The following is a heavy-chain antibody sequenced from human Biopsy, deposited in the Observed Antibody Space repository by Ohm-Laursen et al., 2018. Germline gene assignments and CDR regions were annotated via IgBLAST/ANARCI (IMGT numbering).Heavy chain of an antibody. J-gene: IGHJ5*01. V-gene: IGHV3-21*06. CDR3: ATELLPPGVGGPWLDS. CDR2: ISASSSYI. Sequence: SLRLSCSASGVTLSGYAMNWVRQAPGKGLEWVSSISASSSYIHYADSVKGRFTVSRDNDKNSLYLKMNSLRAADTAIYYCATELLPPGVGGPWLDSWGQGTPVTVSS. D-gene: IGHD3-16*01. CDR1: GVTLSGYA.